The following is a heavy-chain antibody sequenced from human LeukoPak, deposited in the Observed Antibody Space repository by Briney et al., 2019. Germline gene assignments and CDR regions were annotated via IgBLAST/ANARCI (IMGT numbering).Heavy chain of an antibody. J-gene: IGHJ4*02. Sequence: GGSLRLSCAASGFTFRNYAMHWVRQAPGKGREWVAVISYDGSNKYYADSVKGRFTISRDNSKNTLYLQMNSLRAEDTAVYYCAREQWSRQYFDYWGQGTLVTVSS. CDR3: AREQWSRQYFDY. CDR1: GFTFRNYA. D-gene: IGHD6-19*01. CDR2: ISYDGSNK. V-gene: IGHV3-30-3*01.